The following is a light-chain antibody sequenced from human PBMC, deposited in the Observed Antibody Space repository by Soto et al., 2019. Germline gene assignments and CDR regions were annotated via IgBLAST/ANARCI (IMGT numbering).Light chain of an antibody. CDR3: XXXDNWPHT. CDR2: GAS. Sequence: EVVLTQSPATLSVSPGERASLSCRASQNLSRNLAWYQHQPGQAPRLLIYGASTRVTGIPARFSGSGSGTDFTLTISSLQSEXSXXXXXXXXDNWPHTFGQGTKLEIK. V-gene: IGKV3-15*01. CDR1: QNLSRN. J-gene: IGKJ2*01.